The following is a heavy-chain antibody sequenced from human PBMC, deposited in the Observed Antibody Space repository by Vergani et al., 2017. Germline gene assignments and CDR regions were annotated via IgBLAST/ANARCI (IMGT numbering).Heavy chain of an antibody. Sequence: EVQLVESGGGLVQPGGSLRLSCAASEFTFSRHWMHWVRQAPGKGLVWVSRVNPEGTNTPYADSVKGRFTISRDNAKNMMYLQLNSLRDEDTAVYYCAREGRIDAEGTELDYWGQGTLVTVSS. CDR1: EFTFSRHW. J-gene: IGHJ4*02. V-gene: IGHV3-74*01. D-gene: IGHD1-14*01. CDR3: AREGRIDAEGTELDY. CDR2: VNPEGTNT.